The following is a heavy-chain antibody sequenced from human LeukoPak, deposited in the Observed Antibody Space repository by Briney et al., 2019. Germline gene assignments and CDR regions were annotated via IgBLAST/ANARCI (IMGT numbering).Heavy chain of an antibody. CDR3: ARGKAGDYIFDY. CDR2: IKQDGSEK. Sequence: GRSLRLSCAASGFTFSSYWMSWVRQAPGKGLEWVANIKQDGSEKYYVDSVKGRFTISRDNAKNSLYLQMNSLRAEDAAVYYCARGKAGDYIFDYWGQGTLVTVSS. CDR1: GFTFSSYW. J-gene: IGHJ4*02. D-gene: IGHD4-17*01. V-gene: IGHV3-7*01.